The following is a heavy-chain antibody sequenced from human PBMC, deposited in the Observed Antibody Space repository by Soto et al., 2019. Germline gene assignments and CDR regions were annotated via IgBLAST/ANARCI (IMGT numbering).Heavy chain of an antibody. D-gene: IGHD3-3*01. CDR1: GCPLSDYY. J-gene: IGHJ4*02. Sequence: PGGSLRLSCAASGCPLSDYYMSWIRQAPGKGLEWVSYISSSGSTIYYADSVKGRFTISRDNAKNSLYLQMNSLRAEDTAVYYCARGHVDYGVVIPIDYWGQGTLVTVSS. V-gene: IGHV3-11*01. CDR3: ARGHVDYGVVIPIDY. CDR2: ISSSGSTI.